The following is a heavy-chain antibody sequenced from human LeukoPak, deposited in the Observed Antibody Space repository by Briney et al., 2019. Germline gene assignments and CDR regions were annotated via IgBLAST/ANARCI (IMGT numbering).Heavy chain of an antibody. D-gene: IGHD1-26*01. CDR2: FDPEDGET. J-gene: IGHJ6*03. CDR3: ATDSGSYPHYYYYMDV. V-gene: IGHV1-24*01. CDR1: GYTLTELS. Sequence: ASVKVSCKVSGYTLTELSMHWVRQAPGKGLEWVGGFDPEDGETIYAQKFQGRVTMTEDTSTDTAYMELSSLRSEDTAVYYCATDSGSYPHYYYYMDVWGKGTTVTISS.